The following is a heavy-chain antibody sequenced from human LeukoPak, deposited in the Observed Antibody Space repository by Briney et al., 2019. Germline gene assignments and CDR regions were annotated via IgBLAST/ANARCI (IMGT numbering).Heavy chain of an antibody. J-gene: IGHJ3*02. V-gene: IGHV1-69*05. CDR1: GGTFSSYA. D-gene: IGHD6-13*01. CDR2: IIPIFGTA. Sequence: SVKVSCKASGGTFSSYAISWVRQAPGQGLEWMGGIIPIFGTANYAQKFQGRVTITTDESTSTAYMELSSLRSEDTAVCYCARSVAAAGTLLNAFDIWGQGTMVTVSS. CDR3: ARSVAAAGTLLNAFDI.